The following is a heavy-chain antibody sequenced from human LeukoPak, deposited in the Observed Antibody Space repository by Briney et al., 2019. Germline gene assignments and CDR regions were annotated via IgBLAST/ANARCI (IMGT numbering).Heavy chain of an antibody. D-gene: IGHD3-16*01. CDR2: IYYSGST. CDR1: GGSFSTYY. Sequence: SETLSLTCTVSGGSFSTYYWSWIRQPPGRGLEWMGYIYYSGSTDYNPSLKSRLTMSLDTSKNRFSLNLSSVTAADTAVYYCARAVITFGGAVAKGFDCWGQGTLGTLSS. J-gene: IGHJ4*02. CDR3: ARAVITFGGAVAKGFDC. V-gene: IGHV4-59*01.